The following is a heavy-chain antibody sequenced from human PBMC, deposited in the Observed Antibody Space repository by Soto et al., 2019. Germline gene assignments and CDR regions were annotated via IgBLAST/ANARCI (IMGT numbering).Heavy chain of an antibody. J-gene: IGHJ5*02. D-gene: IGHD5-12*01. CDR1: GGTFSNYA. V-gene: IGHV1-69*15. CDR2: IIPIFGTT. CDR3: AKDGGADGYFGNWLDP. Sequence: QVQLVQSGAEVKKPGSSVKVSCHSSGGTFSNYAITWVRQAPGHGLEWVGRIIPIFGTTNVAQKFQGRVTITADESTTTAYMELSGLRSDDTAVYYCAKDGGADGYFGNWLDPWGQGTLVTVSS.